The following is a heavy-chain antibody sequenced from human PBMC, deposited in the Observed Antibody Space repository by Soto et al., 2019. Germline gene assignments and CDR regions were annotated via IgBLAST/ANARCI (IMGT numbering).Heavy chain of an antibody. D-gene: IGHD5-12*01. CDR3: AHIDPEIVTVGGHGGFDY. CDR1: GFSLTSGVG. V-gene: IGHV2-5*02. CDR2: IYWDGDK. Sequence: QITLKESGPTLVRPPQTLTLTCTFSGFSLTSGVGVGWIRQPPGKALEWLALIYWDGDKRYSPSLKNRLTITKDTSKNQVVLTMTNVGPVDTATYFCAHIDPEIVTVGGHGGFDYWGQGTLVTVSS. J-gene: IGHJ4*02.